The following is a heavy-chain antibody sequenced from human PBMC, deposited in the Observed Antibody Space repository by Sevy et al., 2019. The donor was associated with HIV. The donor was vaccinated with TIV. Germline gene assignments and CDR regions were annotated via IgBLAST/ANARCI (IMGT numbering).Heavy chain of an antibody. CDR3: AKDRGHCSGGSCYIQV. CDR2: INTNNGNA. CDR1: GYPFTSFG. J-gene: IGHJ1*01. D-gene: IGHD2-15*01. Sequence: ASVKVSCKVSGYPFTSFGISRVRQAPGQGLEWMGWINTNNGNANYAQKYQGRVTMTRDTSTSTAYMELRSLRSDDTAVYYCAKDRGHCSGGSCYIQVWGQGTLVTVSS. V-gene: IGHV1-18*01.